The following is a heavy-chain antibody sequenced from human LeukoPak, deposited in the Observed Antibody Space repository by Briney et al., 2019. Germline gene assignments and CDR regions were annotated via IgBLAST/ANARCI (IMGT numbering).Heavy chain of an antibody. CDR2: INPNSGRT. D-gene: IGHD3-16*01. Sequence: GASVKVSCKTSGYTFTDYYLHWVRQAPGQGLEWMGWINPNSGRTSSAQKFQGRVTMTRDTSIATVYMEVSWLTSDDTAIYYCAKADRLHGGPYLFGRWGKGTLVT. CDR3: AKADRLHGGPYLFGR. J-gene: IGHJ4*02. CDR1: GYTFTDYY. V-gene: IGHV1-2*02.